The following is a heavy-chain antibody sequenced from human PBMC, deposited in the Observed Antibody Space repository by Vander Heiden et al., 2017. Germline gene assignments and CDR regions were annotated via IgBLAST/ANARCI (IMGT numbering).Heavy chain of an antibody. CDR1: GYSFTSHW. CDR3: ARLDPHSKSYTFYGMEV. D-gene: IGHD3-16*01. Sequence: VQLVQSGTEGKKPGESRRISCKASGYSFTSHWIGWVAQTAGKGLEWVGRIDPGDSYTNYSPPFEGHVTISTDNSINTAYLQWSSLRASDTAMYYCARLDPHSKSYTFYGMEVWGQGTTVTVSS. V-gene: IGHV5-10-1*03. J-gene: IGHJ6*02. CDR2: IDPGDSYT.